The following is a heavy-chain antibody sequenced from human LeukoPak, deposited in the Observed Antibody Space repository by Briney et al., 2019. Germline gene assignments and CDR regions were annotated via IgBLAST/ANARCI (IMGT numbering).Heavy chain of an antibody. CDR3: AKGPYYYDSSGYYY. CDR1: GFTFSSHA. Sequence: GGSLRLSCAASGFTFSSHAMSWVRQAPGEGLEWVSAISGSGGSTYYADSVKGRFTISRDNSKNTLYLQMNSLRAEDTAVYYCAKGPYYYDSSGYYYWGQGTLVTVSS. J-gene: IGHJ4*02. V-gene: IGHV3-23*01. D-gene: IGHD3-22*01. CDR2: ISGSGGST.